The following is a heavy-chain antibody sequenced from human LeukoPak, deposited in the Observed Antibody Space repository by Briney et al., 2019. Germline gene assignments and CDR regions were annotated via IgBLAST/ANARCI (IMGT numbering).Heavy chain of an antibody. CDR3: ARWGAAALYYYMDV. CDR2: ISAYNGNT. V-gene: IGHV1-18*01. CDR1: GYTFTSYG. J-gene: IGHJ6*03. D-gene: IGHD6-13*01. Sequence: ASVKVSCKASGYTFTSYGISWVRQAPGHGLEWMGWISAYNGNTNYAQKLQCRVTMTTDTSTSTAYMELRSLRTDDTAVYYCARWGAAALYYYMDVWGKGTTVTVSS.